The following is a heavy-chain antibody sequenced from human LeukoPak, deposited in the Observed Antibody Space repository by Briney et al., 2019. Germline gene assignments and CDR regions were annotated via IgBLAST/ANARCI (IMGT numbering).Heavy chain of an antibody. J-gene: IGHJ1*01. D-gene: IGHD6-19*01. V-gene: IGHV3-33*01. CDR3: ARGASQWLVLAY. CDR1: GFTFSSYG. CDR2: IWYDGSNK. Sequence: GRSLRLSCAASGFTFSSYGMHWVRQAPGKGLEWVAVIWYDGSNKYYADSVKGRFTISRDNSKNTLYLQMNSLRAEDTAVYYCARGASQWLVLAYWGQGPWSPSPQ.